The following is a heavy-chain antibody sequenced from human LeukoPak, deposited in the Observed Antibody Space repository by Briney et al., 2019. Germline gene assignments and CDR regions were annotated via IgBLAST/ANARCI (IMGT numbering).Heavy chain of an antibody. J-gene: IGHJ4*02. CDR2: IYYSGST. V-gene: IGHV4-59*01. CDR3: ARLGYSYGVYYFDY. D-gene: IGHD5-18*01. Sequence: SETLSLTCTGSGGSISSYYWSWIRQPPGKGLEWIGYIYYSGSTNYNPSLKSRVTISVDTSKNQFSLKLSSVTAADTAVYYCARLGYSYGVYYFDYWGQGTLVTVSS. CDR1: GGSISSYY.